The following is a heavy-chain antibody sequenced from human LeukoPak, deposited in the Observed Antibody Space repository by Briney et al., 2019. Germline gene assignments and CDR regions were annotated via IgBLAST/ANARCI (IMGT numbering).Heavy chain of an antibody. J-gene: IGHJ3*02. D-gene: IGHD3-22*01. CDR2: ISAYNGNT. CDR1: GYTFTSYG. CDR3: ARDGGAYYYDSSGYYWGFDI. V-gene: IGHV1-18*01. Sequence: GASVKVSCKASGYTFTSYGISWVRQAPGQGLEWMGWISAYNGNTNYAQKLQGRVTMTTDTSTSTAYMELRSLRSDDTAVYYCARDGGAYYYDSSGYYWGFDIWGQGTMVTVSS.